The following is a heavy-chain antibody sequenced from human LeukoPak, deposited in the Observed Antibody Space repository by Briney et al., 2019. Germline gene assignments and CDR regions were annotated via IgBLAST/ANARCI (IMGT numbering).Heavy chain of an antibody. J-gene: IGHJ4*02. CDR2: IYNSGTT. V-gene: IGHV4-39*01. D-gene: IGHD3-10*01. CDR1: GASISSGNYY. CDR3: ARHSHGSGSYRSS. Sequence: PSETLSLTCTVSGASISSGNYYWGWIRQPPGKGLEWIGSIYNSGTTYYSPSLKSRVTISVDTSKNQVTLKVTSVTAADTAMYYCARHSHGSGSYRSSWGQGTLVIVSS.